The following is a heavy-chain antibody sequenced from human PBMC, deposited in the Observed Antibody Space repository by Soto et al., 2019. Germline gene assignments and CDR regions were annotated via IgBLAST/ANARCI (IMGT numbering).Heavy chain of an antibody. CDR3: AKGILEYSSGWYHPPLFDY. CDR1: GGSVSSGSYY. J-gene: IGHJ4*02. V-gene: IGHV4-61*01. CDR2: IYYSGST. D-gene: IGHD6-19*01. Sequence: PSETLSLTCTVSGGSVSSGSYYWSWIRQPPGKGLEWIGYIYYSGSTNYNPSPKSRVTISVDTSKNQFSLKLSSVTAADTAVYYCAKGILEYSSGWYHPPLFDYWGQGTLVTVSS.